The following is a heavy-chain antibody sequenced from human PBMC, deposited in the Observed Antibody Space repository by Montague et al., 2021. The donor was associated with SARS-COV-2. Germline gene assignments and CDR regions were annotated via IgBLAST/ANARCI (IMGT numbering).Heavy chain of an antibody. CDR1: GFTFDDYG. CDR2: ISRSGDRT. Sequence: SLRLSCAVSGFTFDDYGMSWVRQVPGKGLEWVSGISRSGDRTAYGDSVKGRFIISRDNAKNSPHLQMNSLRVEDTAFYYCSRGGGMIRGVVDFWGQGILVSVSS. J-gene: IGHJ4*02. CDR3: SRGGGMIRGVVDF. V-gene: IGHV3-20*04. D-gene: IGHD3-10*01.